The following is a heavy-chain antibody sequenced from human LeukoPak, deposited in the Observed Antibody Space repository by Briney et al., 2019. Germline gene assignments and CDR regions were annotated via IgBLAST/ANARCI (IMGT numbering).Heavy chain of an antibody. CDR3: ARSYDRARHNWFDP. Sequence: SETLSLTCAVYGGSFSGYYWSWIRQPPGKWLEWIGEINHSGSTNYNPSLKSRVTISVDTSKNQFSLKLSSVTAADTAVYYCARSYDRARHNWFDPWGQGTLVTVSS. CDR1: GGSFSGYY. CDR2: INHSGST. D-gene: IGHD3-3*01. V-gene: IGHV4-34*01. J-gene: IGHJ5*02.